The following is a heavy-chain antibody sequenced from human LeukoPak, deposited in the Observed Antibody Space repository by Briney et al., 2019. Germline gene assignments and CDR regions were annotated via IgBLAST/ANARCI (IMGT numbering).Heavy chain of an antibody. D-gene: IGHD7-27*01. CDR2: IYSGGNT. CDR1: GLTVSSNY. CDR3: VNLPGGGY. Sequence: GGSLRLSCAASGLTVSSNYMTWIRQAPRKGLEWVSIIYSGGNTYYADSVKGRFAISRDNPKNTVYLQMNSLRAEDTAVYYCVNLPGGGYWGQGTLVTVSS. J-gene: IGHJ4*02. V-gene: IGHV3-66*02.